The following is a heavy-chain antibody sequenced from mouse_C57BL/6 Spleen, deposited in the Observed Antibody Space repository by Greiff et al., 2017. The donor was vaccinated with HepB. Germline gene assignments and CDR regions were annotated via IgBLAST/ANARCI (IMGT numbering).Heavy chain of an antibody. CDR1: GFTFSDYG. CDR3: ASLGHFDY. D-gene: IGHD4-1*01. Sequence: EVHLVESGGGLVKPGGSLKLSCAASGFTFSDYGMHWVRQAPEKGLEWVAYISSGSSTIYYADTVKGRFTISRDNAKNTLFLQMTSLRSEDTAMYYCASLGHFDYWGQGTTLTVSS. J-gene: IGHJ2*01. CDR2: ISSGSSTI. V-gene: IGHV5-17*01.